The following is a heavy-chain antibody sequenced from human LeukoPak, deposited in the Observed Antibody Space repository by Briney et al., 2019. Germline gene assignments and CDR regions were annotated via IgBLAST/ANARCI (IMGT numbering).Heavy chain of an antibody. V-gene: IGHV3-21*01. J-gene: IGHJ1*01. CDR1: GFTFSSYS. D-gene: IGHD2-2*01. Sequence: PGGSLRLPCAASGFTFSSYSMNWVRQAPGKGLEWVSSISSSSSYIYYADSVKGRFTISRDNAKNSLYLQMNSLRAEDTAVYYCARTDIVVVPAAHEPELAEYFQHWGQGTLVTVSS. CDR2: ISSSSSYI. CDR3: ARTDIVVVPAAHEPELAEYFQH.